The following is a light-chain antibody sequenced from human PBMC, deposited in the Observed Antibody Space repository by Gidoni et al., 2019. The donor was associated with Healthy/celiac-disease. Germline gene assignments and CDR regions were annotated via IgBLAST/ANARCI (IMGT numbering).Light chain of an antibody. CDR1: KLGDKY. V-gene: IGLV3-1*01. Sequence: SYELTQPPSVSVSPGQTASITCSGDKLGDKYACWYQQKPGQSPRLVIYQDSKRPSGIPERFSGSNSGNTATLTISGTQAMDEADYYCQAWDSSNYVFGTGTKVTVL. CDR2: QDS. CDR3: QAWDSSNYV. J-gene: IGLJ1*01.